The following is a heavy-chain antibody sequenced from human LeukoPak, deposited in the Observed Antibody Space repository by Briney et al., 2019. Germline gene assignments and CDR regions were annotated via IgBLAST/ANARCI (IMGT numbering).Heavy chain of an antibody. CDR3: ARQSGVPAACWFDP. D-gene: IGHD2-2*01. CDR1: GGSISSYY. CDR2: IYTSGST. V-gene: IGHV4-4*07. J-gene: IGHJ5*02. Sequence: PSETLSLTCTVSGGSISSYYWSWIRQPAGKGLEWIGRIYTSGSTNYNPSLKSRVTMSVDTSKNQFSLKLSSVTAADTAVYYCARQSGVPAACWFDPWGQGTLVTVSS.